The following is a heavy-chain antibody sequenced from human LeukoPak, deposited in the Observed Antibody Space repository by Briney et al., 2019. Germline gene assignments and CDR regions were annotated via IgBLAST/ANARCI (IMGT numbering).Heavy chain of an antibody. CDR1: GFTFSSYW. D-gene: IGHD6-13*01. J-gene: IGHJ4*02. CDR3: ARDNDSSWIYDY. V-gene: IGHV3-7*01. Sequence: PGGSLRLSCAASGFTFSSYWMTWVRQAPGKGLEWVANIKEDGSEKYYVDSVRGRFTISRDNVNNSLYLQMSSLRAEDTAVYYSARDNDSSWIYDYWGQGTRVTVSS. CDR2: IKEDGSEK.